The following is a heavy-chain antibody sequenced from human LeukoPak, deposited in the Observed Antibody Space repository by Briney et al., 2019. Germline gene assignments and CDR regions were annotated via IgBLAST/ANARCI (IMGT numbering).Heavy chain of an antibody. J-gene: IGHJ3*02. CDR3: ARGAEKILSFGEYPSDAFDI. D-gene: IGHD3-10*01. Sequence: GGSLRLSCAASGFTFSSYGMHWVRKAPGKGLEWVAVISYDGSNKYYADSVKGRFTISRDSPKNTVYLQMDSLRAEDTAVYYCARGAEKILSFGEYPSDAFDIWGQGTMVSVTS. CDR1: GFTFSSYG. CDR2: ISYDGSNK. V-gene: IGHV3-30*03.